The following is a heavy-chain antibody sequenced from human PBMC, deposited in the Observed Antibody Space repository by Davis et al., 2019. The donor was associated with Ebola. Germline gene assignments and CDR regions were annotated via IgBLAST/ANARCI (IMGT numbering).Heavy chain of an antibody. Sequence: GGSLRLSCAASGLTFSIYAMNWVRQAPGKGLEWVSGISGSGVSTYYADSVRGRFTISRDNSKNTLYLQMNSLRAEDTAVYYCAKRDVDYYYYMDVWGKGTTVTVSS. CDR3: AKRDVDYYYYMDV. CDR1: GLTFSIYA. CDR2: ISGSGVST. D-gene: IGHD5-24*01. V-gene: IGHV3-23*01. J-gene: IGHJ6*03.